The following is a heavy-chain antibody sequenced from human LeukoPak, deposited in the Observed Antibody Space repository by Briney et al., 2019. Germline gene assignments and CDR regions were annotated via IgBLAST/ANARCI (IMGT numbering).Heavy chain of an antibody. CDR3: ARHNYYHFWSTLNWFDP. J-gene: IGHJ5*02. V-gene: IGHV4-38-2*02. D-gene: IGHD3-3*01. CDR1: GSSISDNYY. Sequence: PSETLSLTCTIFGSSISDNYYWGWIRRPPGKGLEWIGSVYHIGSTYYNPSLKSRVTLSVDTSNNHFSLKLRSVTAADTAVYYCARHNYYHFWSTLNWFDPWGQGTLVTVSS. CDR2: VYHIGST.